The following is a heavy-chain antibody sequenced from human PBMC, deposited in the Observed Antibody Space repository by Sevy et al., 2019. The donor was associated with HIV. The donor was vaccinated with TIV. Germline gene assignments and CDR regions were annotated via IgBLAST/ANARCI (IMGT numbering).Heavy chain of an antibody. CDR3: AKGGRSYGDSYFDH. D-gene: IGHD5-18*01. CDR2: ISGSGNSA. V-gene: IGHV3-23*01. Sequence: GGSLRLSCAASGFTFSISAMTLVRQAPGKGLEWVSVISGSGNSAYYADSVKGRFTISRDNSKNTLSLQMNSLRAEDTAVYYCAKGGRSYGDSYFDHWGQGTLVTVSS. CDR1: GFTFSISA. J-gene: IGHJ4*02.